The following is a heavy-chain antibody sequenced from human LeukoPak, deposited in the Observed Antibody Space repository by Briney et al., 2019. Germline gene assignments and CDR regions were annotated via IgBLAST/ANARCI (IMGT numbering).Heavy chain of an antibody. CDR3: ARNLATKNYFDF. V-gene: IGHV3-23*01. Sequence: PGGSLRLSCAASGFTFSSYAMSWVRQAPGKGLEWVSAISGSGGSTYYADSVKGRFIISRDTSKNTLYLQLSSLRVEDTAVYYCARNLATKNYFDFWGLGTLVTVSS. CDR1: GFTFSSYA. J-gene: IGHJ4*02. CDR2: ISGSGGST.